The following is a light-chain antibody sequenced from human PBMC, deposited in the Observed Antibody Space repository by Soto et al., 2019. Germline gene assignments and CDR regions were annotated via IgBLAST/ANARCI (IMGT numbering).Light chain of an antibody. CDR3: SSYAGRNNLV. V-gene: IGLV2-8*01. CDR2: EVS. Sequence: QSALTQPPSASGSPGQSVTISCTGTSSDVGGYNYVSWYQQHPGKAPKFMIYEVSKRPSGVPDRFSGSKSGNTASLTVSGLQAEDEADYYCSSYAGRNNLVFGGGTKVTVL. J-gene: IGLJ3*02. CDR1: SSDVGGYNY.